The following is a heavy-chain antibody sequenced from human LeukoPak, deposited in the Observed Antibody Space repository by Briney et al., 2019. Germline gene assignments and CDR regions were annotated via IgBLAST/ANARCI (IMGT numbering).Heavy chain of an antibody. CDR3: ARDARYYDSRGYYYPLGY. D-gene: IGHD3-22*01. Sequence: ASVTVSCKASGYTFTSYYMHWVRQAPGQGLEWMGIINPSGGSTNYAQKFQGRVTMTRDTSTSTVYMELRSLRSEDTAVYYCARDARYYDSRGYYYPLGYWGQGTLVTVSS. CDR1: GYTFTSYY. CDR2: INPSGGST. V-gene: IGHV1-46*01. J-gene: IGHJ4*02.